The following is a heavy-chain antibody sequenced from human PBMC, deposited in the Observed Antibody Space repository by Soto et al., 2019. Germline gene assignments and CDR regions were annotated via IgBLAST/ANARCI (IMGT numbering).Heavy chain of an antibody. CDR1: GFTFSRYA. D-gene: IGHD3-16*02. Sequence: QVQLVESGGGVVQPGRSLRLSCAASGFTFSRYAMHWVRQAPGQGLVWVEVISNAGSNKYYADSVKGRFIISRDNSKDTRYLQMNSLRAEDTAVYYCARGSREIWFNFIGDCWCQGALVTVSS. V-gene: IGHV3-30-3*01. CDR2: ISNAGSNK. CDR3: ARGSREIWFNFIGDC. J-gene: IGHJ4*02.